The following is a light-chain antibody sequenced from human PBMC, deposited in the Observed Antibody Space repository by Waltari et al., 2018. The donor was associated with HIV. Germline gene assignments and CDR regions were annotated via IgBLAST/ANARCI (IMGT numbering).Light chain of an antibody. Sequence: QSVLTQPPSASRSPGQRVLISCSGTNSNIGNNFVSWFQQVPGGAPKPVIYRNEQRPSGGPERFSAAKSGSSASLAITGLQLDDEAEYFCASWDDKLSHWVFGGGTRLAV. CDR3: ASWDDKLSHWV. J-gene: IGLJ3*02. CDR2: RNE. V-gene: IGLV1-47*01. CDR1: NSNIGNNF.